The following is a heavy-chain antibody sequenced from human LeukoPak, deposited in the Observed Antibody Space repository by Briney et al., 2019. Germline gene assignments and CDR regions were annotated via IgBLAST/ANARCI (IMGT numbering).Heavy chain of an antibody. CDR2: IRYDGSNK. CDR3: APRDWNDGPASH. D-gene: IGHD1-1*01. Sequence: GGALRLSCAASGFTFSSYGMHWVRQAPGKGLEWVALIRYDGSNKYYADSVRGRFTIARDNSKNSLYMQMNSLRDEDTAVYYCAPRDWNDGPASHWGQGTLVTVSS. V-gene: IGHV3-30*02. CDR1: GFTFSSYG. J-gene: IGHJ4*02.